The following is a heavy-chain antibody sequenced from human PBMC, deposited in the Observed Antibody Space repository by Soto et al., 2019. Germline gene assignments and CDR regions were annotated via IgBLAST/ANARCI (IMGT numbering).Heavy chain of an antibody. D-gene: IGHD1-7*01. CDR3: AREMPRYNWNSAGMDV. CDR1: GFTVSSNY. V-gene: IGHV3-53*01. Sequence: LRLSWAASGFTVSSNYMSWVRQAPGKGLEWVSVIYSGGSTYYADSVKGRFTISRDNSKNTLYLQMNSLRAEDTAVYYCAREMPRYNWNSAGMDVWGQGTTVTVSS. J-gene: IGHJ6*02. CDR2: IYSGGST.